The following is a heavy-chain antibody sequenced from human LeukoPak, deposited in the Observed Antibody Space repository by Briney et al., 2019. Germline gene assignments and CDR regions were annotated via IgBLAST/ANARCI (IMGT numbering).Heavy chain of an antibody. CDR2: IYYSGTT. CDR3: ARSLGYAYYYDSSGYPDLYFDY. Sequence: PSETLSLTCTVSGGSISSSTYYWGWIRQPPGKGLEWIGTIYYSGTTYYNPSLKSRVTISIDTSTNQFSLKLSSVTAADTAVYYCARSLGYAYYYDSSGYPDLYFDYWGQGTLVTVSS. D-gene: IGHD3-22*01. J-gene: IGHJ4*02. CDR1: GGSISSSTYY. V-gene: IGHV4-39*07.